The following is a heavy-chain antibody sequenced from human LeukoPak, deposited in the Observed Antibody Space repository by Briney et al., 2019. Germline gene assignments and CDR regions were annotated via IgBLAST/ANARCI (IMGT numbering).Heavy chain of an antibody. D-gene: IGHD6-13*01. CDR2: INPSGGT. V-gene: IGHV1-2*02. CDR3: ARLAAAGKGYYYYYMDV. CDR1: GYTFTGYY. J-gene: IGHJ6*03. Sequence: ASVKVSCKASGYTFTGYYLHWVRQAPGQGLEWMGWINPSGGTNYAQKFQGRVTMTTDTSTSTAYMELRSLRSDDTAVYYCARLAAAGKGYYYYYMDVWGKGTTVTVSS.